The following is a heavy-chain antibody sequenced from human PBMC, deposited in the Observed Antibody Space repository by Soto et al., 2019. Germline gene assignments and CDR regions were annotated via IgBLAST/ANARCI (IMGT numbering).Heavy chain of an antibody. CDR3: ATPNRLDGMDV. CDR1: GYSISIGHS. J-gene: IGHJ6*02. CDR2: IFHTGST. D-gene: IGHD6-25*01. V-gene: IGHV4-38-2*01. Sequence: PSETLSLTCAVSGYSISIGHSWGCIRQPPGKGLEWIWSIFHTGSTYYNPSLKSRVTLSVDTSKNQFSLKPSSVTAADTAVYFCATPNRLDGMDVWGHGTTVTVSX.